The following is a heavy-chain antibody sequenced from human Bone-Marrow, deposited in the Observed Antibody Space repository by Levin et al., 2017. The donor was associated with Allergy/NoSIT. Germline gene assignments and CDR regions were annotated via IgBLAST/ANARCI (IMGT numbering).Heavy chain of an antibody. Sequence: GESLKISCQGSGFAFTTHWIAWVRQMPGKGLEWIGIISPGDSEIRYSPSFEGQVAISADKSINTAYLEWRSLKASDIAMYYCARHRGGSAPSWGQGTLVTVSS. CDR1: GFAFTTHW. D-gene: IGHD3-16*01. V-gene: IGHV5-51*01. CDR2: ISPGDSEI. CDR3: ARHRGGSAPS. J-gene: IGHJ5*02.